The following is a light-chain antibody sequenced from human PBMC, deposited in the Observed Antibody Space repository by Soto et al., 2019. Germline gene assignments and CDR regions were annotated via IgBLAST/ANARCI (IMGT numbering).Light chain of an antibody. V-gene: IGKV3-20*01. CDR1: QSVSSSY. CDR3: QQYGSPPGT. Sequence: EMVLTQSPGTLSLSPGERATLSCRASQSVSSSYLAWYQQKPGQAPRLLIYGASSRATGIPDTFSGSGSGSDFTLTISRLEPEDFAVYYCQQYGSPPGTFGQGTKVEIK. J-gene: IGKJ1*01. CDR2: GAS.